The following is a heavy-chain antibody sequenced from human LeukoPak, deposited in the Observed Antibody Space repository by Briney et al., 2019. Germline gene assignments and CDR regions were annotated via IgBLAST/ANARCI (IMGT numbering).Heavy chain of an antibody. J-gene: IGHJ4*02. Sequence: PGGSLRLSCAASGFTFSTYGMHWVRQAPGKGLEWVAFKWYDGSNKYCADSVKGRFTISRDNSKNTLCLQMNSLRAEDTAIFYCAKELYSVLTATIDYWGQGTPVTVSS. CDR1: GFTFSTYG. CDR3: AKELYSVLTATIDY. CDR2: KWYDGSNK. D-gene: IGHD3-10*02. V-gene: IGHV3-30*02.